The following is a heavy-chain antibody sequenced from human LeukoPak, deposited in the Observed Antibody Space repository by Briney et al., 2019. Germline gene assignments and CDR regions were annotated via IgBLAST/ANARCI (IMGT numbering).Heavy chain of an antibody. Sequence: PGGSLRLSCAASGFTFSSYAMSWVRQAPGKGLEWVAVISNDGNNKHYADSVKGRFTISRDNSKDTLYLQMNSLRAEDTAVYYCGRVAPGGRHIDYWGQGTLVTVSS. D-gene: IGHD2-15*01. CDR3: GRVAPGGRHIDY. J-gene: IGHJ4*02. V-gene: IGHV3-30-3*01. CDR1: GFTFSSYA. CDR2: ISNDGNNK.